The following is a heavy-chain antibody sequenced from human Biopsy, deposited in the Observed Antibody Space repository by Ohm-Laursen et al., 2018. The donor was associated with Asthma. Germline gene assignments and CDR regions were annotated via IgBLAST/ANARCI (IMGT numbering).Heavy chain of an antibody. CDR1: GDSITSGGCC. CDR2: IHHSGTS. V-gene: IGHV4-31*03. D-gene: IGHD3-22*01. J-gene: IGHJ4*02. CDR3: VRIPRRSGSYFVDY. Sequence: TLSLTCTVSGDSITSGGCCWNWIRQHPGKGLEWIGYIHHSGTSYFNPSLKSRVSFSRDTSKNQFSLRLSSVTAADMAMYYCVRIPRRSGSYFVDYWGQGTLVTVSS.